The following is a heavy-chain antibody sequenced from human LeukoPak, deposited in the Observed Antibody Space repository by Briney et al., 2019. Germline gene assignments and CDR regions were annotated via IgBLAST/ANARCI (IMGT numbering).Heavy chain of an antibody. J-gene: IGHJ4*02. CDR3: ARTPGKVGAYDY. D-gene: IGHD1-26*01. CDR1: GYSISSGYY. Sequence: SETLSLTCAVSGYSISSGYYWGWIRQPPGKGLEWIGSIYHSGSTYYNPSLKSRVTISVDTSKNQFSLKLGSVTAADTAVYYCARTPGKVGAYDYWGQGTLVTVSS. V-gene: IGHV4-38-2*01. CDR2: IYHSGST.